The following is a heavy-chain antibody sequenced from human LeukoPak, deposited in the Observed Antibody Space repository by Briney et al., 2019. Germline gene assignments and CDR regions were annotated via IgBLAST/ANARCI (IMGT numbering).Heavy chain of an antibody. CDR3: ARGRGYGTYYYYYYYMDV. D-gene: IGHD5-18*01. Sequence: SETLSLTCAVYGGSFSGYYWSWIRQPPGKGLEWIGEINHSGSTNYNPSLKSRVTISVDTSKNQFSLKLSSVTAADTAVYYCARGRGYGTYYYYYYYMDVWGKGTTVTVSS. J-gene: IGHJ6*03. CDR2: INHSGST. CDR1: GGSFSGYY. V-gene: IGHV4-34*01.